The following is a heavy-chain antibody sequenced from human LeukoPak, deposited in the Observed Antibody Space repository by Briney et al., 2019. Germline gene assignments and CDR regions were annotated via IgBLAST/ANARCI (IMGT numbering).Heavy chain of an antibody. Sequence: ASVKVSCKASGYTFTSYAMHWVRQAPGQRLEWMGWINAGNGNTKYSQKFQGRVTITRDTSASIAYMELSSLRSEDTAVYYCAREVDIVVVPERPLNWFDPWGQGTLVTVSS. CDR1: GYTFTSYA. J-gene: IGHJ5*02. CDR3: AREVDIVVVPERPLNWFDP. V-gene: IGHV1-3*01. CDR2: INAGNGNT. D-gene: IGHD2-2*03.